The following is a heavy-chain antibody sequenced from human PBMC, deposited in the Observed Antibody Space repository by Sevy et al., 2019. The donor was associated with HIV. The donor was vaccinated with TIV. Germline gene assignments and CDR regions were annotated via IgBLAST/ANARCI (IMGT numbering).Heavy chain of an antibody. CDR2: IYYSGST. J-gene: IGHJ5*02. CDR3: ARDVTNNWFDP. D-gene: IGHD4-4*01. Sequence: SETLSLTCTVSGGSISSYYWSWIRQPPGKGLEWIGYIYYSGSTNYNPSLKSRVTISVDTSKNQFSLRLSSVTAADTAVYYCARDVTNNWFDPWSQGTLVTVSS. CDR1: GGSISSYY. V-gene: IGHV4-59*01.